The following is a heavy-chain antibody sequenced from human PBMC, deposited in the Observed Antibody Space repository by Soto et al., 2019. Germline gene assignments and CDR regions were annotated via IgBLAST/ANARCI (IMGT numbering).Heavy chain of an antibody. CDR2: ISGSGGGT. Sequence: EVQLLESGGGLVQPGGSLRLSCAASGFTFSSYAMTWVRQAPAQGLEWVSGISGSGGGTYYADSVKGRFTITRDSSKNTLYLQMDSLRAEDTAVYYCAKKTDSSSPWGALDIGGQGTMVSVSS. V-gene: IGHV3-23*01. J-gene: IGHJ3*02. CDR3: AKKTDSSSPWGALDI. D-gene: IGHD6-6*01. CDR1: GFTFSSYA.